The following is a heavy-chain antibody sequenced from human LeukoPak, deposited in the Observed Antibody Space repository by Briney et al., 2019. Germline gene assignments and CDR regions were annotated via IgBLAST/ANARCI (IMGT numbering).Heavy chain of an antibody. CDR3: AQHYYDILTGYYTRFDY. V-gene: IGHV3-23*01. CDR2: ISGSGGST. Sequence: PGGSLRLSCAASGFTFSSYAMSWVRQAPGKGLEWVSAISGSGGSTYYADSVKGRFTISRDNSKNTLYPQMSSLRAEDTAVYYCAQHYYDILTGYYTRFDYWGQGTLVTVSS. J-gene: IGHJ4*02. CDR1: GFTFSSYA. D-gene: IGHD3-9*01.